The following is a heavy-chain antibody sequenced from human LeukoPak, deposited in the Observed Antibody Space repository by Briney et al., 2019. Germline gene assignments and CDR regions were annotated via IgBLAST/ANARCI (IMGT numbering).Heavy chain of an antibody. Sequence: PGGSLRLSCAASGFTFSSYAMSWVRQAPGKGLEWVSAISGSGGSTYYADSVRGRFTISRDNAKNSLYLQMNSLRAEDTAVYYCARDVAMVRGVLDYWGQGTLVTVSS. CDR1: GFTFSSYA. V-gene: IGHV3-23*01. D-gene: IGHD3-10*01. CDR2: ISGSGGST. CDR3: ARDVAMVRGVLDY. J-gene: IGHJ4*02.